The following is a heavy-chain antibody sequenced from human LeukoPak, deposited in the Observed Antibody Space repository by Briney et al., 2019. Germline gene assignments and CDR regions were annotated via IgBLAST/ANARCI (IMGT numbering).Heavy chain of an antibody. Sequence: GRSLRLSCAASGFTFSSYGMHWVRQAPGKGLEWVAVIWYDGSNKYYADSVKGRFTISRDNSKNTLYLQMNSLRAEDTAVYYCARDPYYYDSSGYRLYWYFDLWGRGTLVTASS. CDR2: IWYDGSNK. V-gene: IGHV3-33*01. D-gene: IGHD3-22*01. CDR1: GFTFSSYG. CDR3: ARDPYYYDSSGYRLYWYFDL. J-gene: IGHJ2*01.